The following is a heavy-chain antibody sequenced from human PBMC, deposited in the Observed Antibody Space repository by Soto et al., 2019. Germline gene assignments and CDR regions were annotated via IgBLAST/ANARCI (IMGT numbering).Heavy chain of an antibody. Sequence: SATLSLTCTVSGGSIISYYWSWIRQPPWKGLEWIGYIYYSGSTNYNPSLKSRVTISVDTSKNQFSLKLSSVTASDTALYYCARRITIFGVAHTGFDYWGKVTLVTV. J-gene: IGHJ4*02. CDR1: GGSIISYY. CDR2: IYYSGST. CDR3: ARRITIFGVAHTGFDY. V-gene: IGHV4-59*01. D-gene: IGHD3-3*01.